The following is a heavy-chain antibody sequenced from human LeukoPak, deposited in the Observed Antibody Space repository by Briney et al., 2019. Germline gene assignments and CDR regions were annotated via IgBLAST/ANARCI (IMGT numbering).Heavy chain of an antibody. J-gene: IGHJ5*02. CDR2: INSDGSST. CDR3: ARDLTGCSGGSCHSPNWFDP. CDR1: GFTFSSYW. V-gene: IGHV3-74*01. Sequence: QPGGSLRLSCAASGFTFSSYWMHWVRHAPGKGLVWVSRINSDGSSTIYADSVKGGFTISRDNAKNTLYLQMNSLRAEDTAVYYCARDLTGCSGGSCHSPNWFDPWGQGTLVTVSS. D-gene: IGHD2-15*01.